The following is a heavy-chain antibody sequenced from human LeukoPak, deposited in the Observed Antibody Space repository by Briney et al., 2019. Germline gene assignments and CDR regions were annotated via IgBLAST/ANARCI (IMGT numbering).Heavy chain of an antibody. CDR3: ARGIDDYVWGSYFS. D-gene: IGHD3-16*01. Sequence: GGSLRLSCAASGFTFDDYGMSWVRQAPGKGLEWVSGINWNGGSTGYADSGKGRFTISRDNAKNSLYLQMNSLRAEDTALYYCARGIDDYVWGSYFSWGQGTLVTVSS. CDR2: INWNGGST. V-gene: IGHV3-20*04. J-gene: IGHJ4*02. CDR1: GFTFDDYG.